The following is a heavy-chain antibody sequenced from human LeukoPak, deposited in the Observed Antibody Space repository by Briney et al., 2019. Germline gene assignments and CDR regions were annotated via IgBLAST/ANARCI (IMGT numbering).Heavy chain of an antibody. Sequence: AGGSLRLSCAVSGITLSSYGMSWVRQAPGKGLEWVAGIRDSGGRTNYADSVKGRFTISRDNPKNTLYLQMNSLRAEDTAVYFCAKRGVVIRVILVGFHKEAYYFDSWGQGALVTVSS. CDR1: GITLSSYG. D-gene: IGHD3-22*01. CDR3: AKRGVVIRVILVGFHKEAYYFDS. J-gene: IGHJ4*02. CDR2: IRDSGGRT. V-gene: IGHV3-23*01.